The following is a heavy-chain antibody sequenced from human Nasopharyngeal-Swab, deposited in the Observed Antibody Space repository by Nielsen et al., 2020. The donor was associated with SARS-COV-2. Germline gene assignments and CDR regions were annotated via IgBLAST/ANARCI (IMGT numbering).Heavy chain of an antibody. CDR2: INHSGST. D-gene: IGHD6-13*01. J-gene: IGHJ4*02. Sequence: WSRQSPGKGLEWIGEINHSGSTNYNPSLKSRVTISVDTSKNQFSLKLSSVTAADTAVYYCARFRYSSSWYDQISATPTPYWGQGTLVTVSS. CDR3: ARFRYSSSWYDQISATPTPY. V-gene: IGHV4-34*01.